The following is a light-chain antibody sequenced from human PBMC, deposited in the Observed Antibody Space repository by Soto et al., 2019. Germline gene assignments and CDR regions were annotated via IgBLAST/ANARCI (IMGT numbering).Light chain of an antibody. CDR1: QSVDNY. Sequence: EIVLTQSPATLSLSPGERATLSCRASQSVDNYLAWYQQKPGQAPRLLIYDASNRATGIPPRFSGSGSGTDFTLTIRSLEHEDFAVYYCQQRTTRPQTFGQGTKVEIK. V-gene: IGKV3-11*01. CDR3: QQRTTRPQT. J-gene: IGKJ1*01. CDR2: DAS.